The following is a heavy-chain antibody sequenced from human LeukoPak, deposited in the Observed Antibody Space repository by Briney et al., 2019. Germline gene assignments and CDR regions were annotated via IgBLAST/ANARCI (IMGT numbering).Heavy chain of an antibody. V-gene: IGHV1-2*02. Sequence: RASVKVSCKASGYTFTGYYMHWVRQAPGQGLEWMGWINPNSVGTNYAEKFQGRVTMTRDTSISTAYMELRRLRSAATAVYSCASASLVREVTRLQLDSWGPGTLVTVSP. CDR1: GYTFTGYY. D-gene: IGHD3-10*01. CDR3: ASASLVREVTRLQLDS. J-gene: IGHJ4*02. CDR2: INPNSVGT.